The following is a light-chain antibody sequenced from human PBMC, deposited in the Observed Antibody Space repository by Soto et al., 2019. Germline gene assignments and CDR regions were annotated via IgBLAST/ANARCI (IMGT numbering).Light chain of an antibody. J-gene: IGLJ3*02. CDR3: SSYTSSSTLEVV. CDR1: SSDVGGYNY. CDR2: EVT. Sequence: QSALTQPASVSGSLGQSITISCTGTSSDVGGYNYVSWYQRHPGKAPKLTIYEVTNRPSGVSNRFSGSKSGNTASLTISGLLAEDEADYYCSSYTSSSTLEVVFGGGTKLTVL. V-gene: IGLV2-14*01.